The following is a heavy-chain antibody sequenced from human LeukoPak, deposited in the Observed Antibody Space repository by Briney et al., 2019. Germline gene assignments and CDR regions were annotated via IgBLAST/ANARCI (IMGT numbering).Heavy chain of an antibody. CDR2: IYSSGTT. J-gene: IGHJ6*03. CDR3: ARSSTTDPNHYYYYMDV. V-gene: IGHV4-61*02. CDR1: GGSISSGSYS. Sequence: SETLSLTCTVSGGSISSGSYSWHWIRQPAGTGLECIGRIYSSGTTNYNPSLKSRVTMSVDTSKNQFSLKLTSVTAADTAVYYCARSSTTDPNHYYYYMDVWGKGTTVTVSS. D-gene: IGHD2-2*01.